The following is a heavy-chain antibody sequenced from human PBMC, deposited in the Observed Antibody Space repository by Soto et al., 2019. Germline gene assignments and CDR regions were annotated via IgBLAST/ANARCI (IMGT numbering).Heavy chain of an antibody. J-gene: IGHJ1*01. CDR1: GFTFSSYG. CDR3: ARDAGRFDFQH. V-gene: IGHV3-33*01. Sequence: PGGSLRLSCAASGFTFSSYGMHWVRQAPGKGLEWVAVIWYDGTNKYYIDSVKGRFTISRDNSKNTLYLQMNSLRAEDTAVYYCARDAGRFDFQHWGHGILVTAYS. CDR2: IWYDGTNK.